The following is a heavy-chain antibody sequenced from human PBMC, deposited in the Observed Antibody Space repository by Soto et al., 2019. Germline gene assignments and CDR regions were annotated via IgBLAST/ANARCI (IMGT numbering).Heavy chain of an antibody. J-gene: IGHJ6*02. V-gene: IGHV4-61*01. CDR1: GGSVSSGSYY. Sequence: SETLSLTCTVSGGSVSSGSYYWSWIRQPPGKGLEWIGYIYYSGSTNYNPSLKSRVTISVDTSKNQFSLKLSSVTAADTAVYYCAREEEHCDSKYYYYGMDVWGQGTTVTVSS. D-gene: IGHD3-22*01. CDR2: IYYSGST. CDR3: AREEEHCDSKYYYYGMDV.